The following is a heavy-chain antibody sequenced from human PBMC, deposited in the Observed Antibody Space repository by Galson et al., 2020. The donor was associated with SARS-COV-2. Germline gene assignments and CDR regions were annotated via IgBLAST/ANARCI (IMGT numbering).Heavy chain of an antibody. Sequence: CAASGFTFSDHAIHWVRQAPGKGLEWVAQIFFDGSDKYYGDSVKGRFTISRDSSKNMAYLQMNNLKVDDTAVYYCARDGQLSSGWAFDYWGQGTLVTVSP. CDR3: ARDGQLSSGWAFDY. CDR2: IFFDGSDK. V-gene: IGHV3-33*01. J-gene: IGHJ4*02. CDR1: GFTFSDHA. D-gene: IGHD6-19*01.